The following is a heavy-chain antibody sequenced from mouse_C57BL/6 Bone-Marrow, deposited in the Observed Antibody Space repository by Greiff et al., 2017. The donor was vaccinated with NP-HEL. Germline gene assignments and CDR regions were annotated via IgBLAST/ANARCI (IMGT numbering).Heavy chain of an antibody. CDR2: IHPNSGST. CDR3: VDDGYYPAWFAY. D-gene: IGHD2-3*01. V-gene: IGHV1-64*01. Sequence: VQLQQPGAELVKPGASVKLSCKASGYTFTSYWMHWVKQRPGQGLEWIGMIHPNSGSTNYNEKFKSKATLTVDKSSSTAYMQLSSLTSEDSAVYYCVDDGYYPAWFAYWGQGTLVTVSA. CDR1: GYTFTSYW. J-gene: IGHJ3*01.